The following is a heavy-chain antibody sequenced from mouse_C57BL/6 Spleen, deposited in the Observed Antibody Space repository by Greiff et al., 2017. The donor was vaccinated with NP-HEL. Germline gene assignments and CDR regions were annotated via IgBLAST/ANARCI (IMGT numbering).Heavy chain of an antibody. CDR3: AREKFIAAARPPYFDG. J-gene: IGHJ2*01. Sequence: QVQLKESGPELVKPGASVKISCKASGYAFSSSWMNWVKQRPGKGLEWIGRIYPGDGDTNYNGKFKGKATLTADKSSSTAYMQLSSLSSEDSAVYCCAREKFIAAARPPYFDGWGQGPTLTVSS. D-gene: IGHD1-1*01. CDR1: GYAFSSSW. V-gene: IGHV1-82*01. CDR2: IYPGDGDT.